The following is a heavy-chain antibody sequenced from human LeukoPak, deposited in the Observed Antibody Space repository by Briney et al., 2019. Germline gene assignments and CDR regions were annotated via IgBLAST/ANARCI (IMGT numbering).Heavy chain of an antibody. CDR2: IYYSGST. V-gene: IGHV4-59*12. Sequence: NTSETLSLTCTVSGGSISSYYWSWIRQPPGKGLEWIGYIYYSGSTNYNPSLKSRVTISVDTSKNQFSLKLSSVTAADTAVYYCARESIAVAGNYFDYWGQGTLVTVSS. D-gene: IGHD6-19*01. CDR3: ARESIAVAGNYFDY. J-gene: IGHJ4*02. CDR1: GGSISSYY.